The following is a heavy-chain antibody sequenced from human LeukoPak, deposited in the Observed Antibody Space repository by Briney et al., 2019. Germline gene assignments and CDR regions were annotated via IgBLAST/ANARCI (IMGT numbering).Heavy chain of an antibody. CDR3: ARTQHLVLRSPLDP. J-gene: IGHJ5*02. V-gene: IGHV3-23*01. D-gene: IGHD6-13*01. Sequence: GASVKVSCKASGGTFSSYAMSWVRQAPGKGLEWVSAISGSGGSTYYADSVKGRFTISRDNSKNTLYLQMNGLRSEDTAVYYCARTQHLVLRSPLDPWGQGTLVTASS. CDR2: ISGSGGST. CDR1: GGTFSSYA.